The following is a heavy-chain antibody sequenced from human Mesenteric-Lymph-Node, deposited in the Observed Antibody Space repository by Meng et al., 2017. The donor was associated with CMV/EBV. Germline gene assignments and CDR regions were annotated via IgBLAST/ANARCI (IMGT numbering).Heavy chain of an antibody. J-gene: IGHJ6*02. CDR1: GFTFSTYG. V-gene: IGHV3-21*04. CDR3: TRGIRFGDCYYGVDV. CDR2: ISSTSTYI. D-gene: IGHD3-10*01. Sequence: GESLKISCAASGFTFSTYGMNWVRQAPGKGPEWVSSISSTSTYIYYADSVKGRFTISRDNAKNSLDLQINSLRAEDTAVYYCTRGIRFGDCYYGVDVWGQGTTVTVSS.